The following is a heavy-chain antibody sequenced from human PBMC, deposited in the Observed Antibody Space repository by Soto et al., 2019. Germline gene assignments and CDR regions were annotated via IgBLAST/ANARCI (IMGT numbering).Heavy chain of an antibody. CDR1: GGSIISCGYS. Sequence: SETLSLTCAVSGGSIISCGYSWSWIRQPPGKGLEWIGYIYHSGSTYYNPSLKSRVTISVDRSKNQFSLKLSSVTAADTAVYYCARGVAKLGYYYYGMDVWGQGTTVTVSS. D-gene: IGHD5-12*01. V-gene: IGHV4-30-2*01. CDR2: IYHSGST. CDR3: ARGVAKLGYYYYGMDV. J-gene: IGHJ6*02.